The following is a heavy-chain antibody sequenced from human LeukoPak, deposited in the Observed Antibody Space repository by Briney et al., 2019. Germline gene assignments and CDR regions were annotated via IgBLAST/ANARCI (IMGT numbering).Heavy chain of an antibody. Sequence: SQTLSLTCALSGDSLSSNSAAWDSVRQSPSRGLEWLGRTYYRSKWYNEYTVSVKGRISIDPDTSKNQFSLQLNSVTPEDTAVYYCARQGPTWPLDYWGQGTLVTVSS. CDR2: TYYRSKWYN. CDR3: ARQGPTWPLDY. D-gene: IGHD5-24*01. CDR1: GDSLSSNSAA. J-gene: IGHJ4*02. V-gene: IGHV6-1*01.